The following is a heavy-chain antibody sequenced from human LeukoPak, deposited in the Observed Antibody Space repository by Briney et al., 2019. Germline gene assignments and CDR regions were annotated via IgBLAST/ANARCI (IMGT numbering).Heavy chain of an antibody. D-gene: IGHD2-21*02. CDR3: ASAEGVAYCGGDCYSGDEYFLD. V-gene: IGHV3-11*01. J-gene: IGHJ1*01. Sequence: GGSPRLSCAASGFTFSDYYMSWIRQAPGKGLEWVSYISTSSTTIHYADSVKGRFTISRDNAKNSLYLEMNSLRPEDTAVYYCASAEGVAYCGGDCYSGDEYFLDWGQGTLVTVSS. CDR1: GFTFSDYY. CDR2: ISTSSTTI.